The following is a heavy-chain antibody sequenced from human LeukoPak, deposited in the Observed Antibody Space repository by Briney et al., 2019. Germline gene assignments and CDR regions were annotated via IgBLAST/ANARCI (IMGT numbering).Heavy chain of an antibody. CDR2: INHYGST. Sequence: PSETLSLTCAVNGGSFSGYYWSWIRQPPGKTLEWIGEINHYGSTNYNPSLRSRVTISVDTPKNQFSLKVSSVTAADTAVYYCARLPYYDLGSVEGYYYMDVWGKGTTVTISS. J-gene: IGHJ6*03. CDR1: GGSFSGYY. V-gene: IGHV4-34*01. CDR3: ARLPYYDLGSVEGYYYMDV. D-gene: IGHD3-10*01.